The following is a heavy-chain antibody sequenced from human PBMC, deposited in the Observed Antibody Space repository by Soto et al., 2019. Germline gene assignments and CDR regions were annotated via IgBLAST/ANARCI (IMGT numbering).Heavy chain of an antibody. Sequence: SETLSLTCTVSGGSISSGDDFWTWIRQPPGKGLEWIGYIYYSGSTYYNPSLKSRLTMSVDTSKNQFSLKLSSVTAADTAVYYCARDRAKWKDYYSYGMDVWGQGTTVTVSS. CDR1: GGSISSGDDF. J-gene: IGHJ6*02. D-gene: IGHD1-20*01. CDR2: IYYSGST. CDR3: ARDRAKWKDYYSYGMDV. V-gene: IGHV4-30-4*01.